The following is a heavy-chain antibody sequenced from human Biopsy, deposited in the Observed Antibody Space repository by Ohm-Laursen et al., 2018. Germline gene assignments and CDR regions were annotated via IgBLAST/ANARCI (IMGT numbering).Heavy chain of an antibody. CDR1: GYRFDNYG. V-gene: IGHV1-18*01. CDR2: VSGYNGVT. CDR3: GRDYYYNGTDI. J-gene: IGHJ6*02. Sequence: GASVTVSCKASGYRFDNYGTSWVRQASGQRPEWMGWVSGYNGVTNYARKFQGRVTMTIEKSTTTAYMELRGLRSDDTAVYYCGRDYYYNGTDIWGPGTTLTVSS.